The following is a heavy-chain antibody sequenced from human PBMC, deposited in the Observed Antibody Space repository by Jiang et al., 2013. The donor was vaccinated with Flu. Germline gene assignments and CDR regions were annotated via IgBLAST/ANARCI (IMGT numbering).Heavy chain of an antibody. D-gene: IGHD3-3*01. CDR1: GGSFSGYY. Sequence: LLKPSETLSLTCAVYGGSFSGYYWSWIRQPPGKGLEWIGEINHSGSTNYNPSLKSRVTISVDTSKNQFSLKLSSVTAADTAVYYCASSITIFGVVKYHYGMDVWGQGTTVTVSS. J-gene: IGHJ6*02. V-gene: IGHV4-34*01. CDR2: INHSGST. CDR3: ASSITIFGVVKYHYGMDV.